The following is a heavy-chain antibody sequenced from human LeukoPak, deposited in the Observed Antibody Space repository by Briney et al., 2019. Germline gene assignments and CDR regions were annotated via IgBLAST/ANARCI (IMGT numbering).Heavy chain of an antibody. Sequence: PGGSLRLSCAASGFTFDDYVMHWVRHAPGKGLEWVSGISWNSGSIGYSDSVKGRFTISRDNAKNSLYLQMNSLRAEDTALYYCAKDITRWAVAGTHFDYWGQGTLVTVSS. CDR3: AKDITRWAVAGTHFDY. J-gene: IGHJ4*02. D-gene: IGHD6-19*01. CDR1: GFTFDDYV. V-gene: IGHV3-9*01. CDR2: ISWNSGSI.